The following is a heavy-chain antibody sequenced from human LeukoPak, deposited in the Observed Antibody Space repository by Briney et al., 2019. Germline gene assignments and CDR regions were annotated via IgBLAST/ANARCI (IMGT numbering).Heavy chain of an antibody. D-gene: IGHD3-22*01. CDR1: GFTFSSYA. J-gene: IGHJ4*02. Sequence: GGSLRLSCAASGFTFSSYAMSWVRQAPGKGLEWVSTISGSGGSTYYADSVKGRFTISRDNSKNTLYLQMNSLRAEDSAVYYCAKGGRTITMIVVSYFDYWGQGNPGHRLL. V-gene: IGHV3-23*01. CDR3: AKGGRTITMIVVSYFDY. CDR2: ISGSGGST.